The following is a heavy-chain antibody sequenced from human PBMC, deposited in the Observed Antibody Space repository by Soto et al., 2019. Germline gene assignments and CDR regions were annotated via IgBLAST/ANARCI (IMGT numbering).Heavy chain of an antibody. V-gene: IGHV3-9*01. CDR3: AKDLPAGTWYYDFWSGSAYFDY. Sequence: GGSLRLSCAASGFTFDDYAMHWVRQAPGKGLEWVSGISWNSGSIGYADSVKGRFTISRDNAKNSLYLQMNSLRAEDTALYYCAKDLPAGTWYYDFWSGSAYFDYWGQGTLVTVSS. J-gene: IGHJ4*02. D-gene: IGHD3-3*01. CDR1: GFTFDDYA. CDR2: ISWNSGSI.